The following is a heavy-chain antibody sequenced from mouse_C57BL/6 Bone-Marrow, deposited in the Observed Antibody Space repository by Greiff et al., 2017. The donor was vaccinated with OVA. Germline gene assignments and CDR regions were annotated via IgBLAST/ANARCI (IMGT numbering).Heavy chain of an antibody. CDR1: GYTFTSYW. Sequence: QVQLQQSGPELVRPGASVKISCKAPGYTFTSYWMQWVRQRPGQGLEWIGEIFPGSGSTYYNEKFKGKATLTVDTSSSTDYMQLSSLASEDSAVYFCARKGDWDYFDYWGQGTTLTVSS. V-gene: IGHV1-56*01. CDR3: ARKGDWDYFDY. J-gene: IGHJ2*01. CDR2: IFPGSGST. D-gene: IGHD4-1*01.